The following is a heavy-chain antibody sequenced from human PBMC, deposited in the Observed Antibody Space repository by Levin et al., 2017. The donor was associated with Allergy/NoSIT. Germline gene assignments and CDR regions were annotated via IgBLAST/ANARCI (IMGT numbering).Heavy chain of an antibody. CDR3: ATVLGIPGSGTNHSFDL. CDR2: VNPGGSDI. D-gene: IGHD3-10*01. J-gene: IGHJ3*01. Sequence: PGGSLRLSCKGSGYSFTKYWIGWVRQRPGKGPEYMGVVNPGGSDIRYSPSFQGQITISADRSISTAFLEWSSLKASDTAISYRATVLGIPGSGTNHSFDLWGQGTMVTVSS. V-gene: IGHV5-51*01. CDR1: GYSFTKYW.